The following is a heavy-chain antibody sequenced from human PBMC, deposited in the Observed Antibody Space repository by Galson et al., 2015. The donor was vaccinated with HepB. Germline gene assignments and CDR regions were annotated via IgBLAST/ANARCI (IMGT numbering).Heavy chain of an antibody. CDR1: GGSISSYY. CDR2: IFYSGSA. Sequence: SETQSLTCTVSGGSISSYYWSWIRQPPGKRLEWIGYIFYSGSANYNPSLKSRLTISVDTSKNHFSLKLSSVTAADTAVYFCARGLAAAGRYSFYGLDVWGQGTTVTVSS. CDR3: ARGLAAAGRYSFYGLDV. V-gene: IGHV4-59*08. D-gene: IGHD6-13*01. J-gene: IGHJ6*02.